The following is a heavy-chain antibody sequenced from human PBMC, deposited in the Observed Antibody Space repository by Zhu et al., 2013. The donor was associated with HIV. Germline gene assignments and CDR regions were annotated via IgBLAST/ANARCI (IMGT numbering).Heavy chain of an antibody. CDR1: GYTFTGYY. CDR2: INPIGGDT. CDR3: ARGRWLQSPFDY. D-gene: IGHD5-12*01. J-gene: IGHJ4*02. Sequence: QVQLVQSGGAEVKKPGASVKVSCKASGYTFTGYYIHWVRQAPGQGLECMGRINPIGGDTVYAQKFQGRVTMTRDTSISTAYMELSRLTSDDTAVYYCARGRWLQSPFDYWGQGTLVTVSS. V-gene: IGHV1-2*06.